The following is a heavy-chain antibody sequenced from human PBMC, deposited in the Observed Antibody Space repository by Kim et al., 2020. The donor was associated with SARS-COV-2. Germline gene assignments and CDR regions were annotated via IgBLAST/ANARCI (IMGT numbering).Heavy chain of an antibody. CDR1: GGSISSSSYY. J-gene: IGHJ5*02. CDR3: ALWGAVPAANVRGFDP. CDR2: IYYSGST. V-gene: IGHV4-39*01. Sequence: SETLSLTCTVSGGSISSSSYYWGWIRQPPGKGLEWIGSIYYSGSTYYNPSLKSRVTISVDTSKNQFSLKLSSVTAADTAVYYCALWGAVPAANVRGFDPWGQGTLVTVSS. D-gene: IGHD2-2*01.